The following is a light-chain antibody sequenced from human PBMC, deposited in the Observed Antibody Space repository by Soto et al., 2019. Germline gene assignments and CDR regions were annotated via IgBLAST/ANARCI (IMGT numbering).Light chain of an antibody. CDR1: SSNIGAGYD. J-gene: IGLJ1*01. V-gene: IGLV1-40*01. Sequence: QSALTQPPSVSGAPGQRVTISCTGSSSNIGAGYDVHWYQQLPGTAPKVLIYGNSDRPSGVPDRFSGSKSGTSASLAITGLQAEDEADYYCQSYDSSLSVRYVFGTGTKVTVL. CDR2: GNS. CDR3: QSYDSSLSVRYV.